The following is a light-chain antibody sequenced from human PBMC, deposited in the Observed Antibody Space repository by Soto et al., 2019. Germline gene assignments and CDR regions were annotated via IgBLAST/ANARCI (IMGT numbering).Light chain of an antibody. CDR1: SSDVGGYNY. CDR2: HVT. J-gene: IGLJ1*01. CDR3: NSYTSTSTPDV. V-gene: IGLV2-14*03. Sequence: QPVLTQPASVSGSPGQSITISCIGTSSDVGGYNYVSWYQHHPGKAPKVMIYHVTNRPSGVSNRFSGSKSGNTASLTISGLQAEDEADYYCNSYTSTSTPDVFGTGTKLTVL.